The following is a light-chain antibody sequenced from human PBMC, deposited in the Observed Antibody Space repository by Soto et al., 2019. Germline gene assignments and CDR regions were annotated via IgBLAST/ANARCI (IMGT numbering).Light chain of an antibody. Sequence: EIVITQSPATLSVSPGERATLSCRASQSVSSNLAWYQQKPGQAHRLLIYGASTRANGIPARFSGSGSGTEFTLTISRLQSEDFAVYYCKQYNNWPPWTFGQGTKVEIK. CDR3: KQYNNWPPWT. CDR2: GAS. CDR1: QSVSSN. V-gene: IGKV3-15*01. J-gene: IGKJ1*01.